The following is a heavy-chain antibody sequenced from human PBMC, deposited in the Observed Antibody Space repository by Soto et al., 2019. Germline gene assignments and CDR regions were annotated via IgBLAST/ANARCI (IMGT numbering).Heavy chain of an antibody. D-gene: IGHD6-19*01. CDR1: GGSISSSSYY. CDR3: ARQSSDLTPTTFDY. Sequence: ASETLSLTCTVSGGSISSSSYYWGWIRQPPGKGLEWIGSIYYSGSTYYNPSLKSRVTISVDTSKNQFSLKLSSVTAADTAVYYCARQSSDLTPTTFDYWGQGTLVTVSS. J-gene: IGHJ4*02. CDR2: IYYSGST. V-gene: IGHV4-39*01.